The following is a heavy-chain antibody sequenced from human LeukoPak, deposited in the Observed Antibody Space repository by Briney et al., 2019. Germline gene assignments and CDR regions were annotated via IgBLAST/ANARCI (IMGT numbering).Heavy chain of an antibody. CDR3: ARATLIPYYYYYYMDV. V-gene: IGHV1-69*06. Sequence: SVKVSCKASGGTFSSYAISWVRQAPGQGLEWMGGIIPIFGTANYAQKFQGRVTVTADKSTSTAYMELSSLRSEDTAVYYCARATLIPYYYYYYMDVWGKGTTVTVSS. CDR1: GGTFSSYA. J-gene: IGHJ6*03. CDR2: IIPIFGTA.